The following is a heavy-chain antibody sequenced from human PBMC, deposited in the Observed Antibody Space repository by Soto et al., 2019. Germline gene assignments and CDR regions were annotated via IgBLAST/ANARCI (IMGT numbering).Heavy chain of an antibody. J-gene: IGHJ4*02. CDR1: GFTFSSYG. V-gene: IGHV3-30*18. CDR3: AKETYSGPLDY. CDR2: ISYDGSDK. Sequence: QVQLVESGGGVVQPGRSLRLSCAASGFTFSSYGMHWVRQAPGKGLEWVAVISYDGSDKYYADSVKGRFTISRDNSKNTLYLQMNGLRAEDTAVYYCAKETYSGPLDYWGQGTLVTVSS. D-gene: IGHD2-15*01.